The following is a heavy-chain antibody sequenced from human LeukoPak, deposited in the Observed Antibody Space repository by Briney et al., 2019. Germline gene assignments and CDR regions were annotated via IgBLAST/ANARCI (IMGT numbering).Heavy chain of an antibody. J-gene: IGHJ4*02. D-gene: IGHD1-7*01. CDR1: GGSISSSSYY. Sequence: SETLSLTCTVSGGSISSSSYYWGWIRQPPGRGLEWIGSIYYSGSTYYNQSPKSRFTISVDTSKNRFSLKLSSVTAADTAVYYCARASRLELRGKDYFDYWGQGTLVTVSS. CDR3: ARASRLELRGKDYFDY. V-gene: IGHV4-39*07. CDR2: IYYSGST.